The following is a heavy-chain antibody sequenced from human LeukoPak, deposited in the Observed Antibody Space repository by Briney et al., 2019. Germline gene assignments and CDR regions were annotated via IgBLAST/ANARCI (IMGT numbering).Heavy chain of an antibody. CDR1: GFTFSNAW. D-gene: IGHD3-10*01. CDR2: IKSKTDGGTT. CDR3: AKGRKGLLFVRGADFDY. Sequence: GGSLRLSCAASGFTFSNAWTSWVRQAPGKGLEWVGRIKSKTDGGTTDYAAPVKGRFTISRDDSKNTLYLQMNSLRAEDTAVYYCAKGRKGLLFVRGADFDYWGQGTLVTVSS. J-gene: IGHJ4*02. V-gene: IGHV3-15*01.